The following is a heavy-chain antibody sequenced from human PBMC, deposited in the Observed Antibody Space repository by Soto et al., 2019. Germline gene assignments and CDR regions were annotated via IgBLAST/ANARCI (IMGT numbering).Heavy chain of an antibody. CDR2: ISYDGSNK. D-gene: IGHD6-6*01. V-gene: IGHV3-30-3*01. Sequence: GGSLRLSCAASGFTFSSYAMHWVRQAPGKGLEWVAVISYDGSNKYYADSVKGRFTISRDNSKNTLYLQMNSLRAEDTAVYYCARDWGSSATYYYYGMDVWGQGTTVTVSS. J-gene: IGHJ6*02. CDR1: GFTFSSYA. CDR3: ARDWGSSATYYYYGMDV.